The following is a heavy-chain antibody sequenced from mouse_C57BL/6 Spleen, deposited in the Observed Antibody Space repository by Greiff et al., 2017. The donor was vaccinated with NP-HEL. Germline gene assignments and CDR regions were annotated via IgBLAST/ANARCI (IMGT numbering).Heavy chain of an antibody. CDR3: TREDGSSPWFAY. CDR1: GYTFTSYW. D-gene: IGHD1-1*01. CDR2: IYPGNSDT. J-gene: IGHJ3*01. V-gene: IGHV1-5*01. Sequence: EVQLQQSGTVLARPGASVKMSCKTSGYTFTSYWMHWVKQRPGQGLEWIGAIYPGNSDTSYNQKFKGKAKLTAVTSASTAYMELSSLTNEDSAVYYCTREDGSSPWFAYWGQGTLVTVSA.